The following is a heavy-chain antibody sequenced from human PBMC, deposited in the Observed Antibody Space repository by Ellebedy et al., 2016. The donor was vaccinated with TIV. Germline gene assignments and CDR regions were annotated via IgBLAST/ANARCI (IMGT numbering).Heavy chain of an antibody. CDR1: GGSISSSSYY. J-gene: IGHJ3*02. Sequence: MPGGSLRLSCTVSGGSISSSSYYWGWIRQPPGKGLEWIGRIYSSWSTYYNPSLKSRVTISVDTSKTQFSLKLSSVTAADTAVYYCARHVVAAASPMTYDAFDIWGQGTMVTVSS. D-gene: IGHD6-13*01. CDR3: ARHVVAAASPMTYDAFDI. CDR2: IYSSWST. V-gene: IGHV4-39*01.